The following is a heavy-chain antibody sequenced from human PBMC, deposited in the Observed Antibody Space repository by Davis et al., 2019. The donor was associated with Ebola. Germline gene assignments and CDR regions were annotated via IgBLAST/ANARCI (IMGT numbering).Heavy chain of an antibody. V-gene: IGHV1-69*05. CDR3: ARASIVWYFDL. CDR1: GDTFRRHA. D-gene: IGHD2-15*01. Sequence: AASVKVSCKASGDTFRRHAISWVRQAPGQGLEWMGDIIPVFGTTNYAQKFQGRVTMTRNTSISTAYMELSSLRSEDTAVYYCARASIVWYFDLWGRGTLVTVSS. CDR2: IIPVFGTT. J-gene: IGHJ2*01.